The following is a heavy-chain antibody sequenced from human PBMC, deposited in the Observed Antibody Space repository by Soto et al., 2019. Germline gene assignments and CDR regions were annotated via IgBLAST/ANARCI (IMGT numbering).Heavy chain of an antibody. Sequence: GVLRLSCAASGFTFSSYWMHWVRQAPGKGLVWVSRINSDGSSTSYADSVKGRFTISRDNAKNTLYLQMNSLRAEDTAVYYCARDGVAAADYYYYGMDVWGQGTTVTVSS. V-gene: IGHV3-74*01. CDR3: ARDGVAAADYYYYGMDV. CDR1: GFTFSSYW. CDR2: INSDGSST. D-gene: IGHD6-13*01. J-gene: IGHJ6*02.